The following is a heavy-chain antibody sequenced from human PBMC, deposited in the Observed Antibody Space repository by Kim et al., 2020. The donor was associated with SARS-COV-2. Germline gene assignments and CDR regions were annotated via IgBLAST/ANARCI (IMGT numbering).Heavy chain of an antibody. V-gene: IGHV3-43*01. Sequence: DADSLKGRFTISRDNSKNSLYLKMNSLRTEDTALYYCAKEDSSGSVFDYWGQGTLVTVSS. J-gene: IGHJ4*02. D-gene: IGHD3-22*01. CDR3: AKEDSSGSVFDY.